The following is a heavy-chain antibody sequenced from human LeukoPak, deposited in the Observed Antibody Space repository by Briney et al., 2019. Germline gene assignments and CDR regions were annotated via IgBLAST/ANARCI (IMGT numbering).Heavy chain of an antibody. J-gene: IGHJ4*02. D-gene: IGHD5-18*01. CDR2: ISSSSSYI. CDR1: GFTLSSYA. V-gene: IGHV3-21*01. Sequence: PGGSLRLSCAASGFTLSSYAMSWVRHAPGKGLEWVSSISSSSSYIYYADSVKGRFTISRDNAKNSLYLQMNSLRAEDTAVYYCARSRGYSYGYTDYWGQGTLVTVSS. CDR3: ARSRGYSYGYTDY.